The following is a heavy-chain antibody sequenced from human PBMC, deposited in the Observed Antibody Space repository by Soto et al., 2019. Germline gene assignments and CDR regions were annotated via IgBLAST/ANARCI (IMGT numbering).Heavy chain of an antibody. CDR2: IQSGGTT. J-gene: IGHJ6*04. Sequence: GGSLILSCAASGFTVSSKYMTWVRQAPGKGLEWVSLIQSGGTTYYADSVKGRFTISRDTSENTLHLQMDSLRVEDTAVYYCARGDVLCDGGRCYGIALDVWGKGTTVTVSS. V-gene: IGHV3-66*01. CDR1: GFTVSSKY. D-gene: IGHD2-15*01. CDR3: ARGDVLCDGGRCYGIALDV.